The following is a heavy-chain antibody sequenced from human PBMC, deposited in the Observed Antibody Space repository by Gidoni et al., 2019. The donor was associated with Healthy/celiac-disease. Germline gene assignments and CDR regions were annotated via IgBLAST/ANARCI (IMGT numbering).Heavy chain of an antibody. Sequence: QVQLQESGAGLVKPSGTLSLTCAVSGGSISSSNWWSWVRQPPGKGLDGIGEIYHSGSTNYNPSLKSRVTISVDKSKNQFSLKLSSVTAADTAVYYCARLGLGYSYTASDYWGQGTLVTVSS. D-gene: IGHD5-18*01. CDR2: IYHSGST. CDR1: GGSISSSNW. J-gene: IGHJ4*02. CDR3: ARLGLGYSYTASDY. V-gene: IGHV4-4*02.